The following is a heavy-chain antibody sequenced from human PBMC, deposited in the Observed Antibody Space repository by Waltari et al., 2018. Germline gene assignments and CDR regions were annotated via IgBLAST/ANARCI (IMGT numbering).Heavy chain of an antibody. CDR2: INAGNGNT. CDR3: HGWLQPQNRGEKSFDY. CDR1: GYTFTSYA. D-gene: IGHD5-12*01. V-gene: IGHV1-3*01. Sequence: QVQLGQSGAEVKKPGASVKVSCKASGYTFTSYAMHWVRQAPGQRLEWMGWINAGNGNTKYSQKFQGRVTITRDTSASTAYMELSSLRSEDTAVYYCHGWLQPQNRGEKSFDYWGQGTLVTVSS. J-gene: IGHJ4*02.